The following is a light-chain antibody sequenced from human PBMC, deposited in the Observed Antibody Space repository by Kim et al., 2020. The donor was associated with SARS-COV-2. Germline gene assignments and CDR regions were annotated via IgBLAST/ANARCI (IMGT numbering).Light chain of an antibody. Sequence: EIVLTQNPGTLSLSPGERATLSCRASQTVSSNYLAWYQQRPGQAPRLLISGASNRATGIPDKFSGSGSGTDFTLTISRLEPEDFAVHYCQQYGSSPYTFGQGTKLEI. V-gene: IGKV3-20*01. J-gene: IGKJ2*01. CDR1: QTVSSNY. CDR3: QQYGSSPYT. CDR2: GAS.